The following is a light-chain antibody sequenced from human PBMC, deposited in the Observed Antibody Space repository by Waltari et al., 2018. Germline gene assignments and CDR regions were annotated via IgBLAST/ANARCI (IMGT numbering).Light chain of an antibody. Sequence: EVVLTQTPATLSLSPPERATLACRASQSIFSYLAWYQQKPVRAPRLLIYDASNRATGIPARFSGSVSGTDFTLTISSLGPEDVAVYDCQQRSNWPVTCGGWTKVEIK. CDR1: QSIFSY. CDR2: DAS. CDR3: QQRSNWPVT. V-gene: IGKV3-11*01. J-gene: IGKJ4*01.